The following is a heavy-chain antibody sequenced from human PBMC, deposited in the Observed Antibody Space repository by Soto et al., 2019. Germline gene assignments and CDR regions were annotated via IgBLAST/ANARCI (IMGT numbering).Heavy chain of an antibody. V-gene: IGHV4-34*01. CDR1: DGSFSGYF. CDR3: ARGRRRGSSSWNGLDV. J-gene: IGHJ6*02. Sequence: QVQLQQWGAGLLKPSETLSLTCAVYDGSFSGYFWNWIRQPPGKGLEWIGEINYSGSTNYNPSLRSRVTISVDTSKNQFPLPLTAVTAGDTAVYACARGRRRGSSSWNGLDVWGQGTTVTVSS. CDR2: INYSGST. D-gene: IGHD6-13*01.